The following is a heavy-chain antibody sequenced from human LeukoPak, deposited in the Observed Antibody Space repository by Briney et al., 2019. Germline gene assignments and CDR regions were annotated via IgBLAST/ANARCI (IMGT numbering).Heavy chain of an antibody. CDR2: ISWNSGSI. CDR3: AKDIRSYIAAANDY. D-gene: IGHD6-13*01. CDR1: GFTSSSSW. V-gene: IGHV3-9*02. Sequence: AGGSLRLSCAPPGFTSSSSWMHWVPQAPGKGRGWGSGISWNSGSIGYADSVKGRFTISRDNAKNSLYLQMNSLRAEDTALYYCAKDIRSYIAAANDYWGQGTLVTVSS. J-gene: IGHJ4*02.